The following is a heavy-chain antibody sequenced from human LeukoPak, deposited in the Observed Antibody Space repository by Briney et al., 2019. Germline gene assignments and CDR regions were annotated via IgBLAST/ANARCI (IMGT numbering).Heavy chain of an antibody. J-gene: IGHJ4*02. CDR3: ARHGAAAGSLEVDY. CDR2: IHHSGTT. CDR1: GYSISSGYY. Sequence: SETLSLTCSVSGYSISSGYYWGWIRQPPGKGLEWVGSIHHSGTTYYYPSLKSRVTISVDTSKNQFSLKLSSVTAADTAVYYCARHGAAAGSLEVDYWGQGTLVTVSS. V-gene: IGHV4-38-2*02. D-gene: IGHD6-13*01.